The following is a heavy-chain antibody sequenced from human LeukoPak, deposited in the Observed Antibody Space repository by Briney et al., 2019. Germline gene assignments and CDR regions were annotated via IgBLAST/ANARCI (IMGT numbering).Heavy chain of an antibody. CDR2: ISGSGGST. CDR3: AKSPTVTRGLDC. J-gene: IGHJ4*02. V-gene: IGHV3-23*01. CDR1: GFTFSSYA. Sequence: GGSLRLSCAASGFTFSSYAMSWIRQAPGKGLGWVSVISGSGGSTYYGDSVRGRFTISRDNSKNTLYLQMNSLRAEDTAVYYCAKSPTVTRGLDCWGQGTLVTVSS. D-gene: IGHD4-17*01.